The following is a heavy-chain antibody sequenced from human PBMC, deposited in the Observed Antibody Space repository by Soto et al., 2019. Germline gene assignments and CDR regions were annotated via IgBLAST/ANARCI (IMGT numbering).Heavy chain of an antibody. V-gene: IGHV2-26*04. Sequence: QVTVKESGPVLVQPTETLTLTCTVSGFSLSNAGLGVSWIRQPPGTALEWLAHIFSNDENSYSTSLKSRLTTSKDTSKSQVVLTMTNMDPVDTATYYCSSTYSTSWYWFDPWGQGTLVTVSS. J-gene: IGHJ5*02. CDR3: SSTYSTSWYWFDP. CDR1: GFSLSNAGLG. CDR2: IFSNDEN. D-gene: IGHD6-13*01.